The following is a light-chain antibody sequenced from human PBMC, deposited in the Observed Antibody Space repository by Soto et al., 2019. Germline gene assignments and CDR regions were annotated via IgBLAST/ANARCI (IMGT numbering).Light chain of an antibody. CDR2: DAS. Sequence: DIVLTQSPATQSLSPGERATLSCRASQSVSIYLAWYQQKPGQAPRLLIYDASNRATGIPARFSGSGSGTDFTLTISSLEPEDFAVYYCQQRSIWPPITFGQGTRLEIK. J-gene: IGKJ5*01. CDR1: QSVSIY. V-gene: IGKV3-11*01. CDR3: QQRSIWPPIT.